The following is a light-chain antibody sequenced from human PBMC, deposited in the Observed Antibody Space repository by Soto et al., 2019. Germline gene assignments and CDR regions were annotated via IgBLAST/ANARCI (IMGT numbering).Light chain of an antibody. J-gene: IGKJ5*01. CDR2: DAY. V-gene: IGKV3-11*01. CDR1: QSVRGL. CDR3: QQRHMWPIT. Sequence: EVVLTQSPVTLSLSPGESANLSGRASQSVRGLLAWYQQKPGQAPRLLIYDAYNRATGIPPRFSGSGSGTDFTLTISSLEPEDSAVYYCQQRHMWPITFGQGTRLEIK.